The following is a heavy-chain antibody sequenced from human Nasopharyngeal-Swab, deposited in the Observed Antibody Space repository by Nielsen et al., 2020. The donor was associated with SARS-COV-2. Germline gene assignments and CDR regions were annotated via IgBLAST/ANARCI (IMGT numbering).Heavy chain of an antibody. D-gene: IGHD2/OR15-2a*01. CDR2: IYPANSDT. CDR1: GYSFTNYW. Sequence: GGSLRLSCQGSGYSFTNYWIDWVRQMPGKGLEWMGVIYPANSDTRYSPSFQGQVTISADKSINTAYLQWSSLKASDTAIYFCVKHIAEYRTSYYGMDIWGQGTTVTVSS. CDR3: VKHIAEYRTSYYGMDI. V-gene: IGHV5-51*01. J-gene: IGHJ6*02.